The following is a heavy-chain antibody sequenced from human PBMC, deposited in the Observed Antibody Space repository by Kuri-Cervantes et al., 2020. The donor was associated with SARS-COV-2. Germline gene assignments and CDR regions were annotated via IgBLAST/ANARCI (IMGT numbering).Heavy chain of an antibody. CDR1: GGSISSYY. CDR3: ARRVPDAYGDYRFDP. V-gene: IGHV4-59*12. D-gene: IGHD4-17*01. CDR2: IYYSGST. Sequence: SETLSLTCTVSGGSISSYYWSWIRQPPGKGLEWIGYIYYSGSTNYNPSLKSRVTISVDTSKNQFSMKLSSVTAADTAVYYCARRVPDAYGDYRFDPWGQGTLVTVSS. J-gene: IGHJ5*02.